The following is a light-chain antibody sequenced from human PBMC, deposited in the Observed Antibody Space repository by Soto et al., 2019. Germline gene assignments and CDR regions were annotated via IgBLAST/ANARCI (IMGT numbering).Light chain of an antibody. CDR1: QSISSSY. J-gene: IGKJ2*01. V-gene: IGKV3-20*01. Sequence: EIVLTQSPGTLALSPGERATLSCRASQSISSSYLAWYQQKPGQAPRLLIYGASSMATGIPDKFSGSGSGTDFTLTISRLEPEDFAVYYCQQYDNSPYTFGKGTKLEIK. CDR3: QQYDNSPYT. CDR2: GAS.